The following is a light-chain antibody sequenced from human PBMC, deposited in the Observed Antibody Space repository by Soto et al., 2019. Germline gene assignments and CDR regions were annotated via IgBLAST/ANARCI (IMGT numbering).Light chain of an antibody. CDR2: DVS. CDR1: SSDVGGYNY. J-gene: IGLJ7*01. CDR3: SSYTSSSTAV. V-gene: IGLV2-14*01. Sequence: QSAQTQPASVSGSPGQSITISCTGTSSDVGGYNYVSWYQQHPGKAPKLMIYDVSNRPSGVSNRFSGSKSGNTASLTISGLQAEDEADYYCSSYTSSSTAVFGGGTQLTVL.